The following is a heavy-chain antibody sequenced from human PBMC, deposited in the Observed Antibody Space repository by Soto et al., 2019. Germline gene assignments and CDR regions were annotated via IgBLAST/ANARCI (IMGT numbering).Heavy chain of an antibody. CDR3: ARDLAPGYSGYALHLFDY. CDR1: GYSFTNYA. V-gene: IGHV1-3*01. J-gene: IGHJ4*02. Sequence: ASVKVSCKASGYSFTNYAMHWVRPAPGQRPEWMGWISLGSGGTKLSQNFQGRLSLTRDTSANIAYMELSSLRSEDTAVYYCARDLAPGYSGYALHLFDYWGQGTLVTVSS. CDR2: ISLGSGGT. D-gene: IGHD5-12*01.